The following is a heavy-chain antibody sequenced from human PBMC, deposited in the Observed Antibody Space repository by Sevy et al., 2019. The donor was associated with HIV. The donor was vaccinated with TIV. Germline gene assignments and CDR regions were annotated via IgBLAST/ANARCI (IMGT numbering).Heavy chain of an antibody. D-gene: IGHD6-13*01. CDR3: ARGLAALPGYYYGMDV. CDR1: GFTFSSNG. Sequence: GGTLKLSCAASGFTFSSNGVNWVLQAPGKGLEWVAVISSDGNNRYYADSVKGRFTISRDNSKNTLYLQMNSLRADDTAVYYCARGLAALPGYYYGMDVWGLGTTVTVSS. J-gene: IGHJ6*02. V-gene: IGHV3-30-3*01. CDR2: ISSDGNNR.